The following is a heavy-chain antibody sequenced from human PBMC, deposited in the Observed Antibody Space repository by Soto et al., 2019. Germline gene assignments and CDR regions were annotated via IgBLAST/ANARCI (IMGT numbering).Heavy chain of an antibody. CDR1: GLTFSYHA. D-gene: IGHD1-1*01. V-gene: IGHV3-30-3*01. CDR3: ARGTTTSAFSAMDV. J-gene: IGHJ6*02. CDR2: ISYDGDNK. Sequence: QVQLVDSGGGVVQPGRALRLSCADSGLTFSYHALNWVRQAPGKGLEWVAVISYDGDNKYIAESVKGRFTISRDNSKNTVSLQMNSLRAEDTAMYFCARGTTTSAFSAMDVWGQGTTVTVSS.